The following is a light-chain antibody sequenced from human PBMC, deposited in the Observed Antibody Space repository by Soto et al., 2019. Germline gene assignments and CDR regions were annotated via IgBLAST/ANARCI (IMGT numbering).Light chain of an antibody. V-gene: IGKV3-15*01. J-gene: IGKJ1*01. CDR2: DAS. CDR3: QQYHIWPPWT. CDR1: QSVGRK. Sequence: EIEMTQSPATLSVSPGERATLSCRSSQSVGRKLAWYQQKPGQAPRLLIYDASNRSIVVPARFSGSGSGTQFTLTISSLQSEDVAVYTCQQYHIWPPWTFRQGTKVEI.